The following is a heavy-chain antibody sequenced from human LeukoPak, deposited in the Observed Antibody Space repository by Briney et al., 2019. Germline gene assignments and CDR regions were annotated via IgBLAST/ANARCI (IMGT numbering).Heavy chain of an antibody. CDR3: ARVYGYSGSYLGY. D-gene: IGHD1-26*01. CDR1: GYTFTGYY. Sequence: ASVKVSCKASGYTFTGYYMHWVRQAPGQGLDWMGWINPNSGGTNYAQKFQGRVTMTRDTSISTAYMELSRLRSDDTAVYYCARVYGYSGSYLGYWGQGTLVTVSS. J-gene: IGHJ4*02. V-gene: IGHV1-2*02. CDR2: INPNSGGT.